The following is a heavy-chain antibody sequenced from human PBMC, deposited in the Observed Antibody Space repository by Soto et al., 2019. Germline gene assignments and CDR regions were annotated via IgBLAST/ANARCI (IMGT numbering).Heavy chain of an antibody. CDR3: ASPKRAFYHWFDP. V-gene: IGHV4-39*01. CDR1: GGSISSSSYY. D-gene: IGHD3-3*02. Sequence: SETLSLTCTVSGGSISSSSYYWGWIRQPPGKGLEWIGSIYYSGSTYYNPSLKSRVTISVDTSKNQFSLKLSSVTAADTAVYYCASPKRAFYHWFDPWGQGTLVTVSS. CDR2: IYYSGST. J-gene: IGHJ5*02.